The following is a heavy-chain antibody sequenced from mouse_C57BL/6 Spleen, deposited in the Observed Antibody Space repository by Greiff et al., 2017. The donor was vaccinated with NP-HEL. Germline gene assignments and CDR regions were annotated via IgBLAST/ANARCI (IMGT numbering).Heavy chain of an antibody. V-gene: IGHV5-17*01. CDR3: ARNGGWLLDY. CDR2: ISSGSSTI. Sequence: VQLQQSGGGLVKPGGSLKLSCAASGFTFSDYGMHWVRQAPEKGLEWVAYISSGSSTIYYADTVKGRFTISRDNAKNTLFLQMTSLRSEDTAMYYCARNGGWLLDYWGQGTTLTVSS. CDR1: GFTFSDYG. J-gene: IGHJ2*01. D-gene: IGHD2-3*01.